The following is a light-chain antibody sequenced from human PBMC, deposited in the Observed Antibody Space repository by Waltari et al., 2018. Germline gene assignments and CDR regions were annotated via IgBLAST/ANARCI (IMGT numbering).Light chain of an antibody. CDR2: GPD. Sequence: SSDLTQDPSLSVALGPTVSITCQGDSLRSYYASWYQQRPGQAPILVLYGPDNRPSGIPDRFSGSTSGNTASLTITGAQAEDEADYYCHSRETFSTRLFGGGTRLTV. CDR3: HSRETFSTRL. CDR1: SLRSYY. V-gene: IGLV3-19*01. J-gene: IGLJ2*01.